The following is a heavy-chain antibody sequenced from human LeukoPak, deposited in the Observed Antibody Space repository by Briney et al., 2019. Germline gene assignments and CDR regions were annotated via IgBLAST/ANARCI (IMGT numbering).Heavy chain of an antibody. CDR3: AKVLGIAVAGKVDY. CDR1: GFTFSTNA. CDR2: LSGSGGST. D-gene: IGHD6-19*01. J-gene: IGHJ4*02. V-gene: IGHV3-23*01. Sequence: GGSLRLSCAASGFTFSTNAMSWVRQAPGKGLEWVSSLSGSGGSTYYADSVKGRFTISRDNSKNTLYLQMNSLRHEDTAVYYCAKVLGIAVAGKVDYWGQGTLVTVSS.